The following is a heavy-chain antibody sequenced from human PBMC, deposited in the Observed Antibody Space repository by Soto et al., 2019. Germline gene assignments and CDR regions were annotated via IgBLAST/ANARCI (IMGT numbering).Heavy chain of an antibody. CDR1: GGSISSGDYY. Sequence: QVQLRESGPGLVKPSQTLSLTCSVSGGSISSGDYYWSWIRQPPGKGLEWIGYIYYSGSTYYNPSLKSRVSIAVDTSTTQFSLKLSSVTAADTAVYYCAREGSDTMIVLTWGQGTLVTVSS. V-gene: IGHV4-30-4*01. J-gene: IGHJ4*02. CDR3: AREGSDTMIVLT. D-gene: IGHD3-22*01. CDR2: IYYSGST.